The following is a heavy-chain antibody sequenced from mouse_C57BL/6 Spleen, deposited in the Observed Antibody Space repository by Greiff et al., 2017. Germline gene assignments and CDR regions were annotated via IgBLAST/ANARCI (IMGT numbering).Heavy chain of an antibody. CDR1: GYTFTSYW. Sequence: VQLQQSGTVLARPGASVKMSCKTSGYTFTSYWMHWVKQRPGQGLEWIGAIYPGNSDTSYNQKFKGKAKLTAVTSASTAYMELSSLTNEDSAVYYCTREGDYYGSSHYYAMDYWCQGTSVTVSS. D-gene: IGHD1-1*01. CDR3: TREGDYYGSSHYYAMDY. V-gene: IGHV1-5*01. CDR2: IYPGNSDT. J-gene: IGHJ4*01.